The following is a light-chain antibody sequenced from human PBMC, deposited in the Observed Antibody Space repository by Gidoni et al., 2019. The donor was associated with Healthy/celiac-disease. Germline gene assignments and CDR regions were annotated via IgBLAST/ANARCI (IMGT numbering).Light chain of an antibody. CDR3: SSYAGSNNLVV. CDR2: EVS. CDR1: SSDVGGYNY. J-gene: IGLJ2*01. V-gene: IGLV2-8*01. Sequence: QSALTQPPSASGSPGQSVTISCTGISSDVGGYNYVSWYQQHPGKAPKLMIYEVSKRPSGVPDRFSGSMSGNTASLTVSGLQAEDEAAYYCSSYAGSNNLVVFGGGTKLTVL.